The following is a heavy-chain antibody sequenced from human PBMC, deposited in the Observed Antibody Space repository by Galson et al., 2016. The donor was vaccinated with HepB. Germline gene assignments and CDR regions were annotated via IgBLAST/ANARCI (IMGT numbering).Heavy chain of an antibody. Sequence: SLRLSCAASGFTFRNYGMAWVRQAPGKGLAWVAADSVHGGRKFYADSVKGRFIISRDNSNNMLFLQMNSLRADDTAVYYCAKRHEYCPPVGCSVDSWGQGTLVSVSS. J-gene: IGHJ4*02. CDR3: AKRHEYCPPVGCSVDS. V-gene: IGHV3-30*18. CDR2: DSVHGGRK. D-gene: IGHD2/OR15-2a*01. CDR1: GFTFRNYG.